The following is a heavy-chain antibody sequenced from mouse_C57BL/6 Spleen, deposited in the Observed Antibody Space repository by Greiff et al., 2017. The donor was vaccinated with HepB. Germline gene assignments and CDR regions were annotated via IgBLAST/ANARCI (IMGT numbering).Heavy chain of an antibody. CDR1: GYTFTEYT. CDR3: ARHEQYYYGSSFFPFDV. V-gene: IGHV1-62-2*01. CDR2: FYPGSGSI. J-gene: IGHJ1*03. D-gene: IGHD1-1*01. Sequence: QVQLKQSGAELVKPGASVKLSCKASGYTFTEYTIHWVKQRSGQGLEWIGWFYPGSGSIKYNEKFKDKATLTADKSSSTVYMELSRLTSEDSAVYFCARHEQYYYGSSFFPFDVWGTGTTVTVSS.